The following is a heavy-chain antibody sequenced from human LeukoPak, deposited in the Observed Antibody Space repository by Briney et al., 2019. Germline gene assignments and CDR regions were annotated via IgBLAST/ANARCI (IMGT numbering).Heavy chain of an antibody. CDR1: GFTFDDYG. CDR3: ARDGGDGYSSSYFDY. J-gene: IGHJ4*02. D-gene: IGHD3-22*01. CDR2: INWNGGST. Sequence: GGSLRLSCAASGFTFDDYGMSWVRQAPGKGLEWVSGINWNGGSTGYADSVKGRFTISRDNAKNSLYLQMNSLRAEDTALYYCARDGGDGYSSSYFDYWGQGTLVTVSS. V-gene: IGHV3-20*04.